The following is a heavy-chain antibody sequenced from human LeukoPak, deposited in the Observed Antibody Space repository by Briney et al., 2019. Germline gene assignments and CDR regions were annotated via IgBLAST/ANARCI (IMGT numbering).Heavy chain of an antibody. Sequence: SETLALTCTVSGGSISGYYWGWMRQRPGSGLQWIGFISETGSTDYNPPLERRITMSVDNSRNHVSLRVRYATAADTAIYYCARHRRKYTREYHFDSWGQGILVSVSS. J-gene: IGHJ4*02. CDR2: ISETGST. CDR3: ARHRRKYTREYHFDS. D-gene: IGHD6-6*01. V-gene: IGHV4-59*08. CDR1: GGSISGYY.